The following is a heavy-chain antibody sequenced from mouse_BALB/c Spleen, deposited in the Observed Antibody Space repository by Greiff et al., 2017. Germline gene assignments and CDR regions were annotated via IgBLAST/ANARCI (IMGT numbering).Heavy chain of an antibody. D-gene: IGHD2-3*01. Sequence: EVQGVESGGGLVQPGGSRKLSCAASGFTFSRFGMHWVRQAPEKGLEWVAYISRGSSTIYYADTVKGRFTISRDNPKNTLFLQMTSLRSEDTAMYYCARRLLQAMDYWGQGNSVTVSS. CDR2: ISRGSSTI. V-gene: IGHV5-17*02. CDR3: ARRLLQAMDY. CDR1: GFTFSRFG. J-gene: IGHJ4*01.